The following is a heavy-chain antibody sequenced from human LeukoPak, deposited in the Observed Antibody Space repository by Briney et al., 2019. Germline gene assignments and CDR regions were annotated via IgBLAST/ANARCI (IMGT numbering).Heavy chain of an antibody. V-gene: IGHV4-39*01. J-gene: IGHJ5*02. CDR1: GGSISSSSYY. D-gene: IGHD3-3*01. CDR3: ARHATESTIFGVAIPNNWFDP. Sequence: SETLSLTCTVSGGSISSSSYYWGWIRQPPGKGLEWIGSIYYSWSTYYNPSLKSRVTIPVDTSKTQFSLRLSSVTAADTAVYYCARHATESTIFGVAIPNNWFDPWGQGTLVTVSS. CDR2: IYYSWST.